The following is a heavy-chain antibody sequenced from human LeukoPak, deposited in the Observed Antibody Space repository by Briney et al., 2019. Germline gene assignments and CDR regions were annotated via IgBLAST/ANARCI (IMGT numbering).Heavy chain of an antibody. CDR1: GGSISSSSYY. Sequence: SETLSLTCTVSGGSISSSSYYWGWIRQPPGKGLEWIGEINHSGSTNYNPSLKSRVTISVDTSKNQFSLKLSSVTAADTAVYYCARGGARVFDYWGQGTLVTVSS. J-gene: IGHJ4*02. CDR3: ARGGARVFDY. D-gene: IGHD4/OR15-4a*01. V-gene: IGHV4-39*07. CDR2: INHSGST.